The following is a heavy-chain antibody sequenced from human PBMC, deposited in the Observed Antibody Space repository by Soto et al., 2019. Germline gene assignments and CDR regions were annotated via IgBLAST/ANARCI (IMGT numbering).Heavy chain of an antibody. J-gene: IGHJ4*02. Sequence: DVKVVESVGGLVKPGGSLRLSCSTSGFTFKTYSMNWVRQAPAKVLEWVSTITPSSTYMYYADSVKGRFTISSDNAQNSVYLPMNRLGAEATAVYYCARGMGHVDLWGQGNGVTVSS. V-gene: IGHV3-21*01. CDR1: GFTFKTYS. D-gene: IGHD3-10*02. CDR3: ARGMGHVDL. CDR2: ITPSSTYM.